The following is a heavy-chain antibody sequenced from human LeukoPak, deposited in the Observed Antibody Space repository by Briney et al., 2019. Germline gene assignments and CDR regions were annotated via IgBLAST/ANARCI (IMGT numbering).Heavy chain of an antibody. Sequence: GESLKISCKGSGYSFTSYWIGWVRQMPGKGLEWMGIIYPGDSDTRYSPSFQGQVTISADKSISTAYLQWSSLKASDTATYYCARHLDDSSGYYYRTMYYFDYWGQGTLVTVSS. CDR2: IYPGDSDT. V-gene: IGHV5-51*01. CDR3: ARHLDDSSGYYYRTMYYFDY. J-gene: IGHJ4*02. D-gene: IGHD3-22*01. CDR1: GYSFTSYW.